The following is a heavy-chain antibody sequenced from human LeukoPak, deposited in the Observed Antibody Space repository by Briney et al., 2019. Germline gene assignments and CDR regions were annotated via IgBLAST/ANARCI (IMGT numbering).Heavy chain of an antibody. CDR2: ISYDGSNK. V-gene: IGHV3-30-3*01. J-gene: IGHJ4*02. D-gene: IGHD6-13*01. CDR3: ARTLYSSSWYAFDY. CDR1: GFTFSSYA. Sequence: GGSLRLSCAASGFTFSSYAMHWVRQAPGKGLEWVAVISYDGSNKYYADSVKGRFTISRDNSKNTLYLQMNSLRAEDTAVYCCARTLYSSSWYAFDYWGQGTLVTVSS.